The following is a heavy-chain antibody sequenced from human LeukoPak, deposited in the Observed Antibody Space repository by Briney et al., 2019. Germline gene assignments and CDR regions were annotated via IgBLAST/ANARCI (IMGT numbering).Heavy chain of an antibody. CDR2: ISSSSTYI. J-gene: IGHJ4*02. CDR3: ARDSRTGGSGSYLYYFDY. D-gene: IGHD3-10*01. V-gene: IGHV3-21*01. Sequence: GGSLRLSCAASGFTFSSYSMNWVRQAPGKGLEWVSSISSSSTYIYYADSVKGRFTNSRDNAKNSLYLQMSSLRVEDTAVYYCARDSRTGGSGSYLYYFDYWGQGTLVTVSS. CDR1: GFTFSSYS.